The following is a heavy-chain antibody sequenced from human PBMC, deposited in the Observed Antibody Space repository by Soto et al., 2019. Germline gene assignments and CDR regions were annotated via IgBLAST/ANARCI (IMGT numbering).Heavy chain of an antibody. D-gene: IGHD6-6*01. J-gene: IGHJ4*02. CDR3: ARQMGSIAARPY. Sequence: SETLSLTCTVSCVSISSSSYYWGWIRQPPGKGLEWIGSIYYSGSTYYNPSLKSRVTISVDTSKNQFSLKLSSVTAADTAVYYCARQMGSIAARPYWGQGTLVTVSS. V-gene: IGHV4-39*01. CDR2: IYYSGST. CDR1: CVSISSSSYY.